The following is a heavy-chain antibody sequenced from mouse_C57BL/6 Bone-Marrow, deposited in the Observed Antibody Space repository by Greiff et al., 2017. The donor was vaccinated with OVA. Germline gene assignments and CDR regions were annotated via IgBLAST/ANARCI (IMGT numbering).Heavy chain of an antibody. CDR3: ARSEIYYDPYYYAMDY. J-gene: IGHJ4*01. Sequence: VQLQQSGPGLVQPSQSLSITCTVSGFSLTSYGVHWVRQSPGKGLEWLGVIWSGGSTDYNAAFISRLSISKDNSKSQVFFKMNSLQADDTAIYYCARSEIYYDPYYYAMDYWGQGTSVTVSS. V-gene: IGHV2-2*01. CDR1: GFSLTSYG. D-gene: IGHD2-4*01. CDR2: IWSGGST.